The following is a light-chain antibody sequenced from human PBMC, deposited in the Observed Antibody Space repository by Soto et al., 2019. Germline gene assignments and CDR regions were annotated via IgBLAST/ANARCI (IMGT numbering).Light chain of an antibody. CDR3: QQYNNWPPWT. CDR2: GAS. V-gene: IGKV3-15*01. CDR1: QSVSSN. Sequence: EIVLTQSPGPLSLSPGGRAPLSCRASQSVSSNLAWYQQKPGQAPRLLIHGASTRATGVPARFSGSGSGTEFTLTISSLQSEDFAVYYCQQYNNWPPWTFGQGTKVDIK. J-gene: IGKJ1*01.